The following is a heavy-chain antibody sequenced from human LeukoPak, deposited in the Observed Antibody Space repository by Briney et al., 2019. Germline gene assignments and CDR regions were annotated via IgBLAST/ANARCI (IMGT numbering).Heavy chain of an antibody. V-gene: IGHV3-7*03. CDR2: IKQDGSEK. J-gene: IGHJ4*02. Sequence: GGSLRLSCAASGFTFSSYWMSWVRQAPGKGLEWVANIKQDGSEKYYVDSVKGRFTISRDNARNSLYLQMNSLRAEDTAVYYCARDHRLFDFDYWGQGTLVTVSS. D-gene: IGHD2-21*01. CDR1: GFTFSSYW. CDR3: ARDHRLFDFDY.